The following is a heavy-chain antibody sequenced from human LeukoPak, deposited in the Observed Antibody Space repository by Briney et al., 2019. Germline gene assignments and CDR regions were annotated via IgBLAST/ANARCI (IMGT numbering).Heavy chain of an antibody. Sequence: SETLSLTCTVSGGSISSYYWSWIRQPPGKGLEWIGSIYHSGSTYYNPSLKSRVTISVDTSKNQFSLKLSSVTAADTAVYYCARVYDSSGYYSRTFDAFDIWGQGTMVTVSS. CDR1: GGSISSYY. CDR3: ARVYDSSGYYSRTFDAFDI. V-gene: IGHV4-38-2*02. J-gene: IGHJ3*02. CDR2: IYHSGST. D-gene: IGHD3-22*01.